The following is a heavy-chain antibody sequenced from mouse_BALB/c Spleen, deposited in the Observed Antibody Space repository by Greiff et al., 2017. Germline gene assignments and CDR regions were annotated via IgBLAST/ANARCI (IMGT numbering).Heavy chain of an antibody. CDR1: GYTFTSYW. J-gene: IGHJ3*01. Sequence: LQQPGSELVRPGASVKLSCKASGYTFTSYWMHWVKQRPGQGLEWIGNIYPGSGSTNYDEKFKSKATLTVDTSSSTAYMQLSSLTSEDSAVYYCTRNYRYDSWFAYWGQGTLVTVSA. CDR2: IYPGSGST. V-gene: IGHV1S22*01. CDR3: TRNYRYDSWFAY. D-gene: IGHD2-14*01.